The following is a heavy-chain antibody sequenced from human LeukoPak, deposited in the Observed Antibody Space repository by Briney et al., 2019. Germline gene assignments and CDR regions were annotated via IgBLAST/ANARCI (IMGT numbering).Heavy chain of an antibody. CDR2: IIPIFGTA. D-gene: IGHD3-22*01. CDR3: ARGRGYSGYDYYDSSGYSAAPYYYYYMDD. CDR1: GGTFSSYA. V-gene: IGHV1-69*05. Sequence: SVKVSCKASGGTFSSYAISWVRQAPGQGLEWMGRIIPIFGTANYAQKFQGRVTITTDESTSTAYMELSSPRSEDTAVYYCARGRGYSGYDYYDSSGYSAAPYYYYYMDDWGKGTTVTASS. J-gene: IGHJ6*03.